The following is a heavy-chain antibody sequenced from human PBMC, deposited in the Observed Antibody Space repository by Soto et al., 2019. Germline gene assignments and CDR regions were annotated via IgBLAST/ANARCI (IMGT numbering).Heavy chain of an antibody. CDR1: GGSISSYY. Sequence: SETLSLTCTVSGGSISSYYWSWIRQPPGKGLEWIGYIYYSGSTNYNPSLKSRVTISVDTSKNQFSLKLSSVTAADTAVYYCARTKHYDILTGRLPHWFDPWGQGTLVTVSS. J-gene: IGHJ5*02. D-gene: IGHD3-9*01. V-gene: IGHV4-59*08. CDR3: ARTKHYDILTGRLPHWFDP. CDR2: IYYSGST.